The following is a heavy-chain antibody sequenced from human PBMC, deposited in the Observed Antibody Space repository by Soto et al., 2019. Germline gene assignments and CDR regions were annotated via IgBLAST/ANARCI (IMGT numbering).Heavy chain of an antibody. CDR3: AREGHDFWSGYYIPYYFDY. V-gene: IGHV4-34*01. CDR2: INHSGST. CDR1: GGSFSGYY. J-gene: IGHJ4*02. Sequence: KPSETLSLTCAVYGGSFSGYYWSWIRQPPGKGLEWIGEINHSGSTNYNPSLKSRVTISVDTSKNQFSLKLSSVTAADTAVYYCAREGHDFWSGYYIPYYFDYWGQGTLVTVSS. D-gene: IGHD3-3*01.